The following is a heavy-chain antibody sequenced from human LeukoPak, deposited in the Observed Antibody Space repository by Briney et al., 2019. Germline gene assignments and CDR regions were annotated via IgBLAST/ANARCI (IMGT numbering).Heavy chain of an antibody. CDR1: GGTFSSYT. D-gene: IGHD2-2*02. Sequence: GSSVKVSCKASGGTFSSYTISWVRQAPGQGLEWMERIIPLLGIANYAQKFQGRVTITADKSTSTAYMELSSLRSEDTAVYYCARGIGCPSCYTSYYYYMDVWGKGTTVTVSS. CDR2: IIPLLGIA. V-gene: IGHV1-69*02. J-gene: IGHJ6*03. CDR3: ARGIGCPSCYTSYYYYMDV.